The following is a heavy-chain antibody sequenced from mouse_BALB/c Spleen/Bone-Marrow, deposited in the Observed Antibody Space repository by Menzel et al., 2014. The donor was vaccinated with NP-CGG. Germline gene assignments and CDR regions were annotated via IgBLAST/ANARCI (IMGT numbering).Heavy chain of an antibody. V-gene: IGHV14-3*02. J-gene: IGHJ2*01. CDR3: ARSDY. Sequence: VQLHQSGAELVKPGASVKLSCTASGFNIKDTYMHWVKQRPEQGLEWIGRIDPANGYTKYDPKFQGKATITADTSSHTASLQLSSLTSEDTAVYYCARSDYWGQGTTVTVSS. CDR1: GFNIKDTY. CDR2: IDPANGYT.